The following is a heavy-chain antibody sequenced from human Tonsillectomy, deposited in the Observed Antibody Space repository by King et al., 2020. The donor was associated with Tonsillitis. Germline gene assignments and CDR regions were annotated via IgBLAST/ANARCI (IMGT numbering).Heavy chain of an antibody. CDR1: GGSVSSGSYY. CDR3: ARERWGRITMVRGVTIPHSYYGMDV. J-gene: IGHJ6*02. CDR2: IYYSGST. V-gene: IGHV4-61*01. Sequence: QLQESGPGLVKPSETLSLTCTVSGGSVSSGSYYWSWIRQPPGKGLEWIGYIYYSGSTNYNPSLKSRVTISVDTSKNQFSLKLSSVTAADTAVYYCARERWGRITMVRGVTIPHSYYGMDVWGQGTTVTVSS. D-gene: IGHD3-10*01.